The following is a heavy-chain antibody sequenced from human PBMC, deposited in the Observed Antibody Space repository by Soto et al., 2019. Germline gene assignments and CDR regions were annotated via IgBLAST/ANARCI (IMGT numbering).Heavy chain of an antibody. CDR3: AKRPASIITFDY. V-gene: IGHV3-23*01. CDR1: GFTFSNYA. J-gene: IGHJ4*02. CDR2: ISGNGGST. D-gene: IGHD2-2*01. Sequence: EVQLLDSGGGLVQPGGSLRLSCAASGFTFSNYAMSWVRQAPGKGLEWVSTISGNGGSTYYADSVKGRFTISRDNSKHMLFLQINSLRDDDSAFYYCAKRPASIITFDYWGQGTPVTVSS.